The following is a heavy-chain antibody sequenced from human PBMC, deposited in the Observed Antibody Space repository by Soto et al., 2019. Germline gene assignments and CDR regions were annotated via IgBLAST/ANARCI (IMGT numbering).Heavy chain of an antibody. CDR1: GFTFSSYA. D-gene: IGHD1-26*01. CDR2: ISGSGGST. CDR3: AKVVGVAGATYFDY. Sequence: GGSLRLSCAASGFTFSSYAMSWFRQAPGKGLEWVSAISGSGGSTYYADSVKGRFTISRDNSKNTLYLQMNSLRAEDTAVYYCAKVVGVAGATYFDYWGQGTLVTVSS. V-gene: IGHV3-23*01. J-gene: IGHJ4*02.